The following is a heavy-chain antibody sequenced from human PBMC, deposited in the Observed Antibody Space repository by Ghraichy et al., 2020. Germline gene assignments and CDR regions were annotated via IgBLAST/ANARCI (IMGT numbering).Heavy chain of an antibody. J-gene: IGHJ6*03. D-gene: IGHD3-3*01. CDR2: INPSGGST. CDR3: ARDRVRAYYDFWSGYSKNYYYYYMDV. Sequence: ASVKVSCKASGYTFTSYYMHWVRQAPGQGLEWMGIINPSGGSTSYAQKFQGRVTMTRDTSTSTVYMELSSLRSEDTAVYYCARDRVRAYYDFWSGYSKNYYYYYMDVWGKGTTVTVSS. CDR1: GYTFTSYY. V-gene: IGHV1-46*01.